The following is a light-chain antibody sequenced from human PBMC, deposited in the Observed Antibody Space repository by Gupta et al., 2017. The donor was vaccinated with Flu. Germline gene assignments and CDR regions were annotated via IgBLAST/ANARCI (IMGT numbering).Light chain of an antibody. CDR1: QSIANY. V-gene: IGKV1-39*01. J-gene: IGKJ1*01. CDR3: QQSYSSLWT. CDR2: AAS. Sequence: DIQMTQSPSSLSASVGDRVTITCRASQSIANYLNWYQQKPGKAPELLIHAASTLQSGVPSRFSGSGSGTDFTLTISRLQPEDFAIYYCQQSYSSLWTFGQGTKVEIK.